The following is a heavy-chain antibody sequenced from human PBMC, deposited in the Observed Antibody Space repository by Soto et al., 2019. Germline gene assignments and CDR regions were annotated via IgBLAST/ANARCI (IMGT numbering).Heavy chain of an antibody. CDR2: ISGSGGST. CDR3: AKDLSGSYFSPYYYYGMDA. Sequence: PGGSLRLSCAASGFTFSSYAMSWVRQAPGKGLEWVSAISGSGGSTYYADSVKGRFTISRDNSKNTLYLQMNSLRAEDTAVYYCAKDLSGSYFSPYYYYGMDAWGQGTTVTVSS. V-gene: IGHV3-23*01. D-gene: IGHD1-26*01. J-gene: IGHJ6*02. CDR1: GFTFSSYA.